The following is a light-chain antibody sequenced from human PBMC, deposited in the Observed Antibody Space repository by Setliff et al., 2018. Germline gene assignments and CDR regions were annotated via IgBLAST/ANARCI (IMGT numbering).Light chain of an antibody. V-gene: IGLV2-8*01. CDR2: EVS. Sequence: QSALTQPPSASGSPGQSVTISCTGTSSDVGGYNYVSWYQQHPGKAPKLMIYEVSKRPSGAPDRFSGSKSGNTASLTVSGLQAEDEADYYCSSYAGSNNYVFGTGTKGTVL. CDR3: SSYAGSNNYV. CDR1: SSDVGGYNY. J-gene: IGLJ1*01.